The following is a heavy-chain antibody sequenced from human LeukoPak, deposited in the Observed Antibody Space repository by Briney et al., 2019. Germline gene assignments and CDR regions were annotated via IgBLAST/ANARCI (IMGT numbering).Heavy chain of an antibody. J-gene: IGHJ4*02. Sequence: SETLSLTCTVSGGSISSSSYYWGWIRQPPGKGLEWIGSIYYSGSTYYNPSLKSRVTISVDTSKNQFSLKLSSVTAADTAVYYCARHGSEARIDYWGQGTLVTVSS. CDR3: ARHGSEARIDY. CDR1: GGSISSSSYY. D-gene: IGHD6-25*01. CDR2: IYYSGST. V-gene: IGHV4-39*01.